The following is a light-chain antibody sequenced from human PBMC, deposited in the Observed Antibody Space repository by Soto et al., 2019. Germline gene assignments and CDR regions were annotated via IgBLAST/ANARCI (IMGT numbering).Light chain of an antibody. CDR1: KLGDKY. CDR2: QDG. J-gene: IGLJ2*01. Sequence: SYELTQPPSVSVSPGQTASITCSGDKLGDKYACWYQQKPGQSPALVIYQDGKRPSGIPERFSGSNSGNTATLTISGTQAMDEADYYCQAWDSSTVVFGGGTKLTVL. CDR3: QAWDSSTVV. V-gene: IGLV3-1*01.